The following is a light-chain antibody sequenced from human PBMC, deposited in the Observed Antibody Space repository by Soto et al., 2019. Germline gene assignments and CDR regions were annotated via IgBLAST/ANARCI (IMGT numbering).Light chain of an antibody. CDR2: GAS. V-gene: IGKV3-20*01. CDR3: QQYGPSPMYT. Sequence: EIVLTQSPGTLSLSPGERATLCCRASQTVSSSYLAWYQQKPGQAPRLLIYGASTRATGIPGRFSGSASGTDFTLTISRLEPEDFAVYYCQQYGPSPMYTFGQGTNLEIK. CDR1: QTVSSSY. J-gene: IGKJ2*01.